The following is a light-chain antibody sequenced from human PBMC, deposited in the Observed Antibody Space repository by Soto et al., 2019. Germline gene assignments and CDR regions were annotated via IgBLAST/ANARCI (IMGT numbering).Light chain of an antibody. V-gene: IGLV2-14*01. CDR1: SSGIGGFNY. CDR2: EVS. J-gene: IGLJ1*01. Sequence: QSVLTQPASVSGSPGQSITISCTGTSSGIGGFNYVSWYQQNPGKAPKLMIYEVSKRPSGVSNRFSGSKSGNTASLTISGLQAEDEADYYCSSYKSNSTLAVFGTGTKVTV. CDR3: SSYKSNSTLAV.